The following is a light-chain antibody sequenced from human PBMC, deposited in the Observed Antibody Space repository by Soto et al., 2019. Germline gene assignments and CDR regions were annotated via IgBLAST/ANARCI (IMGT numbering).Light chain of an antibody. CDR1: SGDVGAYNY. Sequence: QSALTQPASVSGSPGQSITISCTGTSGDVGAYNYVSWYQQHPGKAPRLMIYDVSNRPSGASNRFSGSKSGNTASLTISGLQAEDEADYYCSLYTSENAYVFGTGTKLTVL. CDR2: DVS. V-gene: IGLV2-14*01. CDR3: SLYTSENAYV. J-gene: IGLJ1*01.